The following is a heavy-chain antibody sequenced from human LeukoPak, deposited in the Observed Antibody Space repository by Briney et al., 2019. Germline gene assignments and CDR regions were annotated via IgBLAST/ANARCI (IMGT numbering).Heavy chain of an antibody. CDR2: IWYDGSNK. V-gene: IGHV3-33*06. CDR3: AKDRDIYYDSSGYRQNDAFDI. J-gene: IGHJ3*02. Sequence: GSSLRLSCAASGFTFSSYGMHWVRQAPGKGLGWVAVIWYDGSNKYYADSVKGRFTISRDNSKNTVYLQMNSLRAEDTAVYYCAKDRDIYYDSSGYRQNDAFDIWGQGTMATVSS. D-gene: IGHD3-22*01. CDR1: GFTFSSYG.